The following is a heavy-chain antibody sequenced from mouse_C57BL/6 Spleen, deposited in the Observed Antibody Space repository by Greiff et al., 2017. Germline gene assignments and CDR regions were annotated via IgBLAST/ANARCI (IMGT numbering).Heavy chain of an antibody. CDR1: GFSLSTFGMG. V-gene: IGHV8-8*01. Sequence: QVTLKESGPGLLQPSQTLSLTCSFSGFSLSTFGMGVGWIRQPSGKGLEWLAHIWWDDDKYYNPALKSRLTISKATSKNQVFLKIAKVDTADTATYYCARKHYDYDGVDYWGQGTTLTVSS. J-gene: IGHJ2*01. D-gene: IGHD2-4*01. CDR2: IWWDDDK. CDR3: ARKHYDYDGVDY.